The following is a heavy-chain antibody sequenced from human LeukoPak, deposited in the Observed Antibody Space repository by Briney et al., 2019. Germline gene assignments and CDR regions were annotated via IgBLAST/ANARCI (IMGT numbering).Heavy chain of an antibody. CDR2: ISGSGGST. CDR3: AKDTSAWWYHRAYMDV. J-gene: IGHJ6*03. V-gene: IGHV3-23*01. D-gene: IGHD2-15*01. CDR1: GFTFSTYD. Sequence: PGGSLRLSCAASGFTFSTYDMTWVRQAPGKGLEWVSSISGSGGSTYYADSVKGRFTTSRDNSKNTLYLQMNGLRAEDTAVYYCAKDTSAWWYHRAYMDVWGKGTTVTVSS.